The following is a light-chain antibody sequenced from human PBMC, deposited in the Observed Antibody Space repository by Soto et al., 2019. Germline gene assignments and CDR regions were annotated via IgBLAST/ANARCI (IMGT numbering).Light chain of an antibody. Sequence: DIQMTQSPATLSASVGDRVTITCRATQSIDSWLAWYQQKPGKAPKILIYKASNLESGVPSRFSGSGSGTDSTLTISSLQLIFFPPFHCEEYKSYWEYTFARGPELGL. CDR3: EEYKSYWEYT. V-gene: IGKV1-5*03. CDR1: QSIDSW. CDR2: KAS. J-gene: IGKJ2*01.